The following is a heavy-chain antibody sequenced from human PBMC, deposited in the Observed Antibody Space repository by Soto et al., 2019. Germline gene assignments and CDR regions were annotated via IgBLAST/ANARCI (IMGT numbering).Heavy chain of an antibody. Sequence: ASVKVSCKASGYTFTSYDINWVRQATGQGLEWMGWMNPNSGNTGYAQKFQGRVTMTRNTSISTAYMELRGLRSEDTAVYYCAKGGAIVAAGTRVYLYNAMDVWGQGTTVTVSS. D-gene: IGHD1-26*01. CDR2: MNPNSGNT. CDR3: AKGGAIVAAGTRVYLYNAMDV. J-gene: IGHJ6*02. CDR1: GYTFTSYD. V-gene: IGHV1-8*01.